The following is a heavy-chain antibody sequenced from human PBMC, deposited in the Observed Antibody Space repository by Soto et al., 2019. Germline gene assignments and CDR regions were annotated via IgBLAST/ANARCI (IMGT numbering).Heavy chain of an antibody. J-gene: IGHJ4*02. V-gene: IGHV4-31*03. CDR3: TRSFTGHSDY. CDR1: GGSMRSGGYY. CDR2: IYYSGST. Sequence: QVQLQESGPGLLKPSQTLSLICTVSGGSMRSGGYYWSWIRQHPGKGLEWIGYIYYSGSTYYNPSLPSRVSISINTSKNQFSLKLNSVTAADTAVYYCTRSFTGHSDYWGQGTLVTVSS.